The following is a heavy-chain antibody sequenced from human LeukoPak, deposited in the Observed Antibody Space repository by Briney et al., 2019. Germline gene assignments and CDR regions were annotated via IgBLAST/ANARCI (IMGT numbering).Heavy chain of an antibody. D-gene: IGHD3-10*02. J-gene: IGHJ4*02. CDR3: ARGPMSTGRRKFFDY. CDR1: GGSFSGYY. CDR2: INHSGST. V-gene: IGHV4-34*01. Sequence: PSETLSLTCAVYGGSFSGYYWSWIRQPPGKGLEWIGEINHSGSTNYNPSLKSRATISVDTSKNQFSLKLSSVTAADTAVYYCARGPMSTGRRKFFDYWGQGTLVTVSS.